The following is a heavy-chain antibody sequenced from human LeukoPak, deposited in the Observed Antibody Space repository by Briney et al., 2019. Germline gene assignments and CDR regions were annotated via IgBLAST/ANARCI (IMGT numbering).Heavy chain of an antibody. CDR1: GFTFSNYA. Sequence: GGSLRLSCAASGFTFSNYAMSWVRQAPGKGLEWVSGISGGGGGTYYADSVKGRFTISRDNSKNTLYLQMSSLRPEDTAVYYCVNQISGWVYWGQGTLVTVSS. D-gene: IGHD6-19*01. CDR2: ISGGGGGT. J-gene: IGHJ4*02. V-gene: IGHV3-23*01. CDR3: VNQISGWVY.